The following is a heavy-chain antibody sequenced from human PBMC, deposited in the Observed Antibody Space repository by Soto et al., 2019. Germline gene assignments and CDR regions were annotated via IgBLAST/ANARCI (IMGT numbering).Heavy chain of an antibody. CDR2: ISAYNGNT. V-gene: IGHV1-18*04. J-gene: IGHJ6*01. CDR3: ARASLSQPLPPGHYGMDC. Sequence: AAVKVSCKASGYTFTSYGISWVRQAPGQGLEWMGWISAYNGNTNYAQKLQGRVTMTTDTSTSTAYMELRSLRSDDTAVYYCARASLSQPLPPGHYGMDCWGQGTKVPVSA. D-gene: IGHD6-13*01. CDR1: GYTFTSYG.